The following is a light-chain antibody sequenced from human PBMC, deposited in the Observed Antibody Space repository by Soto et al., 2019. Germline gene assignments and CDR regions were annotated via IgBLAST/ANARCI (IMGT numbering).Light chain of an antibody. CDR3: QQYGNSPLT. CDR2: GAS. Sequence: EIVLTQSPGTLSLSPGARATLSCRASQSVSSSFLAWYQQKPGQSPRLLIYGASSRATGIPARFSGSGSVTDFTLTNSRLEPEDVAVYYCQQYGNSPLTFGGGTKVEIK. J-gene: IGKJ4*01. V-gene: IGKV3-20*01. CDR1: QSVSSSF.